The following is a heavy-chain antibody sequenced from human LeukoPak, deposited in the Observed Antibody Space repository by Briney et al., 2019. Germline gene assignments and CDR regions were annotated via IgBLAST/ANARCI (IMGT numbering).Heavy chain of an antibody. CDR1: GFTFSTYN. CDR2: ISSDSTTL. D-gene: IGHD6-19*01. CDR3: ARGGSFTPDY. V-gene: IGHV3-48*02. J-gene: IGHJ4*02. Sequence: PGGSLRLPCEASGFTFSTYNMNWVRQAPGKGLEWVSYISSDSTTLYYAASVKGRFTISRDNAKNSLYLHMNSLTDEDTAVYYCARGGSFTPDYWGQGALVTISS.